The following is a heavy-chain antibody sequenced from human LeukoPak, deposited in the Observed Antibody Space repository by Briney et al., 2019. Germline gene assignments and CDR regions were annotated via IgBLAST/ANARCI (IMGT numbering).Heavy chain of an antibody. CDR2: INPNSGGT. CDR1: GYTFTGCY. CDR3: ARDEYCSSTTCFYPYYMDV. D-gene: IGHD2-2*01. Sequence: ASVKVSCKASGYTFTGCYMHWVRQAPGQGLEWMGWINPNSGGTNYAQKFQGRVTMTRDTSISTAYMELSRLRSDDTAVYYCARDEYCSSTTCFYPYYMDVWGKGTTVTVSS. J-gene: IGHJ6*03. V-gene: IGHV1-2*02.